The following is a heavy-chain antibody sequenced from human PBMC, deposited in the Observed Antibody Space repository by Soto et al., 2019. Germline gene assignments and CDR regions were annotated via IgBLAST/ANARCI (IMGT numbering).Heavy chain of an antibody. CDR3: ARGPYYYDSSGYSYWYFDL. Sequence: QVQLVQSGAEVKKPGASVKVSCKASGYTFTSYDINWVRQATGQGLEWMGWMNPNSGNTGYAQKFQGRVTMTRNTSISTAYTELSSRRSEDTAVYYCARGPYYYDSSGYSYWYFDLWGRGTLVTVSS. V-gene: IGHV1-8*01. J-gene: IGHJ2*01. D-gene: IGHD3-22*01. CDR2: MNPNSGNT. CDR1: GYTFTSYD.